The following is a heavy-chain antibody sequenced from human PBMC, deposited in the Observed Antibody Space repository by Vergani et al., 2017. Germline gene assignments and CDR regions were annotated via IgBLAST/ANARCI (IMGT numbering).Heavy chain of an antibody. CDR1: GFTFSGSA. CDR3: TRHVVGWVYYYGMDV. J-gene: IGHJ6*02. D-gene: IGHD6-19*01. Sequence: EVQLVESGGGLVQPGGSLKLSCAASGFTFSGSAMHWVRQASGKGLEWVGRIRSKANSYATAYAASVKGRFTISRDHSKNTAYLQMNSLKTEDTAVYYCTRHVVGWVYYYGMDVWGQGTTVTVSS. CDR2: IRSKANSYAT. V-gene: IGHV3-73*01.